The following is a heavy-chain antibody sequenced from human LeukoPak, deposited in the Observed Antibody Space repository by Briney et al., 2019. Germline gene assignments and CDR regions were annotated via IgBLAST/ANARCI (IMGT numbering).Heavy chain of an antibody. CDR1: GGSISSSSYY. V-gene: IGHV4-39*01. CDR2: IYYSGST. Sequence: PSETLSLTCTVSGGSISSSSYYWGWIRQPPGKGLEWIGSIYYSGSTYYNPSLKSRVTISVDTFKNQFSLKLSSVTAADTAVYYCARRAAGATPFDYWGQGTLVTVSS. J-gene: IGHJ4*02. CDR3: ARRAAGATPFDY. D-gene: IGHD1-26*01.